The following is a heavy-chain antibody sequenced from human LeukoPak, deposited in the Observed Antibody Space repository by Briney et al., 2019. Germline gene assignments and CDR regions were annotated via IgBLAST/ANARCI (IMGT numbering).Heavy chain of an antibody. D-gene: IGHD5-12*01. CDR3: AKAQYIVATLGFDY. CDR2: IYSGGNT. J-gene: IGHJ4*02. Sequence: PGGSLRLSCAASGFSFSSYWMAWVRQAPGKGLEWVSVIYSGGNTYYADSVKGRFTISRDNSKNTLYLQMNSLRAEDTAVYYCAKAQYIVATLGFDYWGQGTLVTVSS. CDR1: GFSFSSYW. V-gene: IGHV3-23*03.